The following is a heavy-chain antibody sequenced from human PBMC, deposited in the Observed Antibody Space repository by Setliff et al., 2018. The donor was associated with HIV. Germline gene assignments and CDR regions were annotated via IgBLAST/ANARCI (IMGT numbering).Heavy chain of an antibody. CDR1: GYTFTSYA. V-gene: IGHV1-3*01. Sequence: ASVKVSCKASGYTFTSYAMHWVRQAPGQRLEWMGWINAGNGNTKYSQRFQGRVIMTRDTSISTAYMELSSLTSADTAVYYCASGKGVRGVIITGGLDVWGKGTTVTVSS. CDR2: INAGNGNT. CDR3: ASGKGVRGVIITGGLDV. J-gene: IGHJ6*03. D-gene: IGHD3-10*01.